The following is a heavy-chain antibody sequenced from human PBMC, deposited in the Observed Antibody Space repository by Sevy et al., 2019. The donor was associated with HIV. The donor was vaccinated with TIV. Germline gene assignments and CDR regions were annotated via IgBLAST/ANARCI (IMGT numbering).Heavy chain of an antibody. Sequence: GGSLRLSCAASGLTFITYSLIWVRKTPGKGLEWLSFFGTAAGVTYYADSVKGRFTISRDNAKNSLYLQMNSLRDEDTAVYYCARCPGHYSIDYWGQGTLVTVSS. CDR1: GLTFITYS. V-gene: IGHV3-48*02. CDR2: FGTAAGVT. CDR3: ARCPGHYSIDY. D-gene: IGHD2-21*01. J-gene: IGHJ4*02.